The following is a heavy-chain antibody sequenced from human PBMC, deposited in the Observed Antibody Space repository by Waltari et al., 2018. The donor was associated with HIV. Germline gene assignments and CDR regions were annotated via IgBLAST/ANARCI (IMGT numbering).Heavy chain of an antibody. J-gene: IGHJ4*02. D-gene: IGHD3-22*01. CDR3: TTLWYSYDSTDY. V-gene: IGHV3-15*01. CDR2: IKSGAEGGTT. Sequence: EVQLVESGGGLVKPGGSLRLSCAASGITFRTAWMSWVRKAPGKGLEWVGRIKSGAEGGTTDYAAAVKGRFTISRDDSKHTLYLQMDSLKTKDTAVYYCTTLWYSYDSTDYWGQGTLVTVSS. CDR1: GITFRTAW.